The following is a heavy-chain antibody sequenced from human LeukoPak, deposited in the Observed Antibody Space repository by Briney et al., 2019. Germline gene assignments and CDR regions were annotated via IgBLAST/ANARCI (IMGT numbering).Heavy chain of an antibody. D-gene: IGHD3-10*01. CDR2: ISSSSSYI. J-gene: IGHJ4*02. CDR1: GFTFSSYS. Sequence: GGSLRLSCAASGFTFSSYSMNCLRQARGKGLEWVSCISSSSSYIYYVDSVKGRFTISRYNTKNSLYLQMNSLRAEETVVYYCARDLEITYYYGSGRLSFGYWGKGTLVTVSS. CDR3: ARDLEITYYYGSGRLSFGY. V-gene: IGHV3-21*01.